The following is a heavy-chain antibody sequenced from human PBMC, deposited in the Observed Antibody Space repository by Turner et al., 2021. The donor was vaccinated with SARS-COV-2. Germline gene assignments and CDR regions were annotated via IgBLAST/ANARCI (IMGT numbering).Heavy chain of an antibody. CDR3: ARSFGYCSSTSCLLNWFDP. Sequence: EVQLVQSGAEVKKPGESLRTSCMGSGYSFTSYWISWVRQMPGKGLEWMGRIDPSDSYTNYSPSFQGHVTISADKSISTAYLQWSSLKASDTAMYYCARSFGYCSSTSCLLNWFDPWGQGTLVTVSS. CDR2: IDPSDSYT. J-gene: IGHJ5*02. CDR1: GYSFTSYW. D-gene: IGHD2-2*01. V-gene: IGHV5-10-1*01.